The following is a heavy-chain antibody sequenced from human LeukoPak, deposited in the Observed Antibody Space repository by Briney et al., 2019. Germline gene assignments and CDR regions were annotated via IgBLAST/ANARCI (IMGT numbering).Heavy chain of an antibody. CDR2: INPSGGST. Sequence: ASVKVSCKASGYTFTGYYMHWVRQAPGQGLEWMGIINPSGGSTNYAQNFQGRVTMTRDMSTSTVYMELSSLRSDDTAVYYCARTDGTQDFQVWGQGTLVTVSS. D-gene: IGHD1-1*01. CDR1: GYTFTGYY. CDR3: ARTDGTQDFQV. J-gene: IGHJ4*02. V-gene: IGHV1-46*01.